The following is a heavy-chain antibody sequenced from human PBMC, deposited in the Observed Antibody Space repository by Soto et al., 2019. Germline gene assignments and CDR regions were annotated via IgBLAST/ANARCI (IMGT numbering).Heavy chain of an antibody. J-gene: IGHJ4*02. Sequence: GASLNVSCKASGYAFTSYCISWVRQAPGQGLEWMGWISAYNGNTNYAQKLQGRVTMTTDTSTSTAYMELRSLRSDDTAVYYCARASVLAAAGLSDYWGQGTLVTVSS. V-gene: IGHV1-18*01. CDR2: ISAYNGNT. CDR3: ARASVLAAAGLSDY. D-gene: IGHD6-13*01. CDR1: GYAFTSYC.